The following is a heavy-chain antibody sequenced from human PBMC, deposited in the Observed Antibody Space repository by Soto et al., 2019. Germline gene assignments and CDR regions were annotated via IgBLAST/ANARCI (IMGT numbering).Heavy chain of an antibody. Sequence: TLSLTCTVPGGCISSGRYYGSWIRQHPGKGLEWIGYIYYSGSTYYNPSLKSRVTISVDTSKNQFSLKLSSVTAADTAVYYCARETIGYSYAPYGMDVWGQGTTVTVSS. V-gene: IGHV4-31*03. CDR1: GGCISSGRYY. D-gene: IGHD5-18*01. CDR2: IYYSGST. J-gene: IGHJ6*02. CDR3: ARETIGYSYAPYGMDV.